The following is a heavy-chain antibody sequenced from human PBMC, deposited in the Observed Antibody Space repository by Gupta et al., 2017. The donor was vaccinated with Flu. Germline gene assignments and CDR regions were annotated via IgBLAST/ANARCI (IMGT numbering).Heavy chain of an antibody. V-gene: IGHV3-33*01. CDR2: IWHDGSNT. J-gene: IGHJ6*02. CDR1: GFTFRSYG. Sequence: EQLVESGGGVVQPGRSLRLSCAASGFTFRSYGMHWVRQGPGKGLEWVAVIWHDGSNTYYADSVKGRFTIARDNSKDTLSLQMKSLRAEDTAVYFCARDFARDGLDVWGQGTTVIVSS. CDR3: ARDFARDGLDV.